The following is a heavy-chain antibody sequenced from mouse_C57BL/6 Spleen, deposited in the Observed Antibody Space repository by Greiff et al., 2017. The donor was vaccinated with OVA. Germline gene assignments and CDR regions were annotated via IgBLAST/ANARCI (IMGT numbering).Heavy chain of an antibody. CDR1: GFTFSDFY. J-gene: IGHJ3*01. Sequence: EVKLVESGGGLVQSGRSLRLSCATSGFTFSDFYMEWVRQAPGKGLEWIAASRNKANDYTTEYSASVKGRFIVSRDTSQSILYLQMNALRAEDTAIYYCARDAWETGTGFAYWGQGTLVTVSA. CDR3: ARDAWETGTGFAY. V-gene: IGHV7-1*01. D-gene: IGHD4-1*01. CDR2: SRNKANDYTT.